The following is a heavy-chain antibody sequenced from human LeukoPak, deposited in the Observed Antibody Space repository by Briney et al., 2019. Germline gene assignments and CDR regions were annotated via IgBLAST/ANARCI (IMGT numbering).Heavy chain of an antibody. D-gene: IGHD1-20*01. CDR3: ARSRYNWNDGWFDP. J-gene: IGHJ5*02. Sequence: SETLSLTCTVSGGSISSSSYYWGWIRQPPGKGLEWIGSIYYSGSTYYNPSLKSRVTISVDTSKNQFSLKLSSVTAADTAVYYCARSRYNWNDGWFDPWGQGTLVTVSS. CDR1: GGSISSSSYY. V-gene: IGHV4-39*07. CDR2: IYYSGST.